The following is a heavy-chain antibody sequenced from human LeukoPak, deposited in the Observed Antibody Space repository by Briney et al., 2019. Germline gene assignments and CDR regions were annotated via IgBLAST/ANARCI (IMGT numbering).Heavy chain of an antibody. V-gene: IGHV1-69*05. CDR1: GGTFSSYA. Sequence: SVKVSCKASGGTFSSYAISWVRQAPGQGLEWMGGIIPIFGTANYAQKFQGRVTITTDESTSTAYMELSSLRSEDTAVYYCARDYGGNPNAFDIWGQGTMVTASS. CDR3: ARDYGGNPNAFDI. D-gene: IGHD4-23*01. J-gene: IGHJ3*02. CDR2: IIPIFGTA.